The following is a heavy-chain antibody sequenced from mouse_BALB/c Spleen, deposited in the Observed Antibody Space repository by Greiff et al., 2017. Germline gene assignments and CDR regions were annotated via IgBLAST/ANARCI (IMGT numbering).Heavy chain of an antibody. J-gene: IGHJ4*01. V-gene: IGHV5-17*02. CDR3: ARGITTVVARSAMDY. CDR1: GFTFSSFG. Sequence: EVKLMESGGGLVQPGGSRKLSCAASGFTFSSFGMHWVRQAPEKGLEWVAYISSGSSTIYYADTVKGRFTISRDNPKNTLFLQMTSLRSEDTAMYYCARGITTVVARSAMDYWGQGTSVTVSS. CDR2: ISSGSSTI. D-gene: IGHD1-1*01.